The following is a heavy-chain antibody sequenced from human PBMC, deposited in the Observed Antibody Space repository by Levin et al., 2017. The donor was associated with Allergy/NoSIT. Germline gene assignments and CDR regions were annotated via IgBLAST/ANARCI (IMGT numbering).Heavy chain of an antibody. V-gene: IGHV3-7*01. J-gene: IGHJ6*02. D-gene: IGHD6-19*01. CDR3: AREEGWGYHFGMDV. CDR1: GFTFTTYW. CDR2: IKQDGSET. Sequence: GESLKISCAAFGFTFTTYWMTWVRQAPGKGLEWVANIKQDGSETYYVDSVKGRFTISRDNGKNSVYLQMNSLRVDDTAVYYCAREEGWGYHFGMDVWGQGTTVTVSS.